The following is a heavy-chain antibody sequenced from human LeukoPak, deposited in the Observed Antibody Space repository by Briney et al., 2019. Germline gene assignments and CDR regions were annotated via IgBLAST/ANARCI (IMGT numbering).Heavy chain of an antibody. CDR1: GYTFTTYY. Sequence: ASVKVSCKASGYTFTTYYMHWVRPAPGQGLEWMGIFNPSGDSTTYAQKFQGRLTMTRDTSTSTVYMELSSLRSEDTAVYYCARGYYYDSSGYYLPDYWGQGTLVTVSS. V-gene: IGHV1-46*01. CDR3: ARGYYYDSSGYYLPDY. J-gene: IGHJ4*02. CDR2: FNPSGDST. D-gene: IGHD3-22*01.